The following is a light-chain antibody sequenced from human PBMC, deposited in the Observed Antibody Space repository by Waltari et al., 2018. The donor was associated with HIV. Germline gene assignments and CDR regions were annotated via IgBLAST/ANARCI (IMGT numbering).Light chain of an antibody. V-gene: IGLV4-60*03. CDR1: RGHSTYI. CDR3: ETWDTHTEV. Sequence: QPVLTQSSSASASLGSSVLPTCTLDRGHSTYIITWHPQQPGKAPQYLMKLEGSGSYKRGSAVPDRFSGSSSGADRYLTISNLQSEDEADYYCETWDTHTEVFGGGTKLTVL. CDR2: LEGSGSY. J-gene: IGLJ3*02.